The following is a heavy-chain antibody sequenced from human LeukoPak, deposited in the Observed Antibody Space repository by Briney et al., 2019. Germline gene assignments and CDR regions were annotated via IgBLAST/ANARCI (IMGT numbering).Heavy chain of an antibody. CDR3: ARAAGRCKDTPCYYFDY. CDR2: INPSGGST. D-gene: IGHD3-10*01. V-gene: IGHV1-46*01. Sequence: GASVTVSCMESGYTFTSYYIHWVRQAPGEEGEWIGLINPSGGSTTYAQRSQGGVTITRDNSTRTLYMEQSSLGAEGTGFYFCARAAGRCKDTPCYYFDYWGQGTLVTVAS. J-gene: IGHJ4*02. CDR1: GYTFTSYY.